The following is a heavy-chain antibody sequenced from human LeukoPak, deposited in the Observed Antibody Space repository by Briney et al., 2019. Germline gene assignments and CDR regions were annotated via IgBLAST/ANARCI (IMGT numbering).Heavy chain of an antibody. CDR3: ARGSFSNIRCHDAFDI. CDR2: IYSGGDT. J-gene: IGHJ3*02. Sequence: PGGSLRLSCAASGFIFSGTYMTWVRQAPGKGLECVSIIYSGGDTYYTDSVRGGFSVSRDNSKNTLYLQMNSLRVDDTAVYYCARGSFSNIRCHDAFDIWGQGTMVTVSS. V-gene: IGHV3-53*01. D-gene: IGHD2-2*01. CDR1: GFIFSGTY.